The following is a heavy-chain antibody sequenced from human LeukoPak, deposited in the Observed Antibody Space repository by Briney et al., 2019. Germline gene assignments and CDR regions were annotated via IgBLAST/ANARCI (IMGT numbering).Heavy chain of an antibody. D-gene: IGHD5-12*01. CDR3: ARAPGYSGYPTVYYGMDV. CDR2: INPNSGGT. CDR1: GYTFTGYY. J-gene: IGHJ6*02. V-gene: IGHV1-2*02. Sequence: ASVKVSCKASGYTFTGYYMHWVRQAPGQGLEWMGWINPNSGGTNYAQKFQGRVTMTRDTSISTAYMELSRLRSDDTAVYYCARAPGYSGYPTVYYGMDVWGQGTTVTVSS.